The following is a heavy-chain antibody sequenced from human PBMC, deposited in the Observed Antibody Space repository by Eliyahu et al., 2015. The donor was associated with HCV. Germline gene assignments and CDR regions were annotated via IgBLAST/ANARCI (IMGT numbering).Heavy chain of an antibody. D-gene: IGHD2-2*01. CDR1: GGSIXNYY. Sequence: QVQLQESGPGLVKPSETLSLTCTVSGGSIXNYYWNWIRQPPGKGLEWIGYIFYSGSTNYNPSFKSRVTMSVDTSKNQVSLRLTSVAAADTAVYYCARLRREGGYCSGTTCYLLDQWGQGTLVTVSS. J-gene: IGHJ4*02. CDR2: IFYSGST. CDR3: ARLRREGGYCSGTTCYLLDQ. V-gene: IGHV4-59*01.